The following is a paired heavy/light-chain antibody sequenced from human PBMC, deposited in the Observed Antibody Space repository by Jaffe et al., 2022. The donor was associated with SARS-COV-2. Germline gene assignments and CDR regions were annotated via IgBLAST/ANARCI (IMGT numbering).Light chain of an antibody. V-gene: IGKV3-11*01. J-gene: IGKJ5*01. CDR3: QQRSVPYP. CDR1: QSVSSY. Sequence: EIVLTQSPATLSLSPGERATLSCRASQSVSSYLAWYQQKPGQAPRLLIYDASNRATGIPARFSGSGSGTDFTLTISSLEPEDFAVYYCQQRSVPYPFGQGTRLEIK. CDR2: DAS.
Heavy chain of an antibody. CDR1: GFTFSNAW. D-gene: IGHD1-20*01. CDR3: TTELYNWNDPKDDAFDI. CDR2: IKSKTDGGTT. V-gene: IGHV3-15*01. J-gene: IGHJ3*02. Sequence: EVQLVESGGGLVKPGGSLRLSCAASGFTFSNAWMSWVRQAPGKGLEWVGRIKSKTDGGTTDYAAPVKGRFTISRDDSKNTLYLQMNSLKTEDTAVYYCTTELYNWNDPKDDAFDIWGQGTMVTVSS.